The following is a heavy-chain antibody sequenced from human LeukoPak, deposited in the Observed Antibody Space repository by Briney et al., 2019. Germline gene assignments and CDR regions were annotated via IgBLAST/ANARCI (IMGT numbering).Heavy chain of an antibody. Sequence: GGSLRLSCAASGFTFSSYAMHWVRQAPGKGLEWVAVISYEGSNKYYADSVKGRFTISRDNSKNTLYLQMNSLRAEDTAVYYCARDRVGATDYFDYWGQGTLVTVSS. D-gene: IGHD1-26*01. CDR3: ARDRVGATDYFDY. J-gene: IGHJ4*02. CDR1: GFTFSSYA. CDR2: ISYEGSNK. V-gene: IGHV3-30-3*01.